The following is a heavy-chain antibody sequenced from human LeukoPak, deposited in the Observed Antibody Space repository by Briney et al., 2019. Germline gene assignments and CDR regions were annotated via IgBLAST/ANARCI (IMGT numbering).Heavy chain of an antibody. CDR2: IYYSGST. D-gene: IGHD3-16*02. V-gene: IGHV4-59*01. J-gene: IGHJ3*02. CDR3: ARGLRDYVWGSYRSGAFDI. CDR1: GGSISSYY. Sequence: SETLSLTCTVSGGSISSYYWSWIRQPPGKGLEWIGYIYYSGSTNYNPSLKSRVTISVDTSKNQFSLKLSSVTAADTAVYYCARGLRDYVWGSYRSGAFDIWGQGTMVTVSS.